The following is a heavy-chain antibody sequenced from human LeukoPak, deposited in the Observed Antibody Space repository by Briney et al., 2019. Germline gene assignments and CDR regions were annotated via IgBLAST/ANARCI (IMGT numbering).Heavy chain of an antibody. V-gene: IGHV3-33*08. J-gene: IGHJ4*02. CDR1: GFSFSTHS. Sequence: GGSLTLSCAASGFSFSTHSMNWVRQTPGKGLEWVAVIAYDGSRAFYADSVKGRFTISRDNSKNTMSVQMDDLRAEDTAVYYCTRYNNDHFDYWGQGTLVTVSS. D-gene: IGHD1-14*01. CDR2: IAYDGSRA. CDR3: TRYNNDHFDY.